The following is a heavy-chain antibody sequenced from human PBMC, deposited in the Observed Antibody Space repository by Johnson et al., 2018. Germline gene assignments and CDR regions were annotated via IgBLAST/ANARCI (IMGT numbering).Heavy chain of an antibody. D-gene: IGHD3-16*02. CDR1: GFTFTNYG. CDR2: ISYDGTNK. CDR3: AGSYQGAWMAF. V-gene: IGHV3-30*03. Sequence: QVQLVESGGGVVQPGRSLRLSCAASGFTFTNYGMHWVRQAPGKGLEWVALISYDGTNKYYADSVKGRFTISRDNSKNTLYLQMNSLRAEDTAAYYCAGSYQGAWMAFWGQGTLVTVSS. J-gene: IGHJ4*02.